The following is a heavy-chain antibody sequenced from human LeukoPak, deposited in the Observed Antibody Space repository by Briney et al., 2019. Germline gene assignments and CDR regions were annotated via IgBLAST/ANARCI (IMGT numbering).Heavy chain of an antibody. CDR3: ARALTTVTQYYFDY. V-gene: IGHV4-4*02. CDR1: GGSISRSNW. CDR2: IYHSGST. Sequence: PSGTLSLTCAVSGGSISRSNWWSWVRQPPGKGLEWIGEIYHSGSTNYNPSLKSRINISVDKSKNQFSLKLSSVTAADTAVYYCARALTTVTQYYFDYWGQGTLVTVSS. D-gene: IGHD4-17*01. J-gene: IGHJ4*02.